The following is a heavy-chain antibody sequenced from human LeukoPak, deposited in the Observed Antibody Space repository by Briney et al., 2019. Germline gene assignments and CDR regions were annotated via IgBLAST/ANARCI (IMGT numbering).Heavy chain of an antibody. CDR2: ISATTRIT. CDR3: ARHRSSWLIDY. CDR1: GFTFTSYA. V-gene: IGHV3-23*01. D-gene: IGHD6-6*01. Sequence: GGSLRLSCEASGFTFTSYAMSWVRQPPGKGLEWVSAISATTRITYYADSVRGRFTISRDNSKNTLYLQMNSLRAEDTAVYYCARHRSSWLIDYWGQGTLVTVSS. J-gene: IGHJ4*02.